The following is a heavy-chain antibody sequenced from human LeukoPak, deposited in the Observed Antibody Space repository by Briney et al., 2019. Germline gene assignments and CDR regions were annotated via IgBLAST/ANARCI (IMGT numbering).Heavy chain of an antibody. D-gene: IGHD4-23*01. Sequence: GASVKVSCKTSGYRFNVYDILWVRQAPGHGLDYVGWISTYTGRANYAKKFQGRVSMIADTSSSTAYLQLTNSTSSDTGLYYCSRAGGTNSGQNAFDLWGLGT. CDR2: ISTYTGRA. CDR3: SRAGGTNSGQNAFDL. J-gene: IGHJ3*01. V-gene: IGHV1-18*01. CDR1: GYRFNVYD.